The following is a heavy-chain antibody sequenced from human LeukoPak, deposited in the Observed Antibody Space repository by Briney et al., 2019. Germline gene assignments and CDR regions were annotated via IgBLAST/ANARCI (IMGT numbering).Heavy chain of an antibody. CDR1: GFTFSSYS. Sequence: GSLRLSCAASGFTFSSYSMNWVRQAPGKGLEWVSSISSSSSYIYYADSVKGRFTISRDNAENSMYLQMNSLRAEDTAVYFCARALGVTPPYYFSYGMDVWGKGATVTVSS. V-gene: IGHV3-21*04. CDR3: ARALGVTPPYYFSYGMDV. J-gene: IGHJ6*04. D-gene: IGHD2-21*02. CDR2: ISSSSSYI.